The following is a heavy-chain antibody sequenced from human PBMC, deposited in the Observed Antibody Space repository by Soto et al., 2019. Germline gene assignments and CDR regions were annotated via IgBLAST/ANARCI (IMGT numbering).Heavy chain of an antibody. CDR1: GYAFTTYG. V-gene: IGHV1-18*01. D-gene: IGHD1-1*01. Sequence: QVHLVQSGAEVKKPGASVKVSCKGSGYAFTTYGITWVRQAPGQGLAWMGWISAHNGNTNYAQKLQGRVTVTRDTSTSTAYMELSSMRCDDTAVCYCARGRNGAYWGQGDLVTVSS. CDR2: ISAHNGNT. J-gene: IGHJ4*02. CDR3: ARGRNGAY.